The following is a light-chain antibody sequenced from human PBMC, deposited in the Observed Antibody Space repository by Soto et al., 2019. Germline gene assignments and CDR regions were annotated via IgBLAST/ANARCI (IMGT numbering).Light chain of an antibody. V-gene: IGLV2-23*01. CDR1: SSGVGSYNL. CDR2: EGT. J-gene: IGLJ1*01. Sequence: QSVLTQPASVSASPGQSITIPCTGTSSGVGSYNLVSWFQQHPGKVPKLLIYEGTKRPSGLSDRFSGSKSGTTASLTISGLQAEDEAHYYCYSYAGENLYVFGTGTKGTVL. CDR3: YSYAGENLYV.